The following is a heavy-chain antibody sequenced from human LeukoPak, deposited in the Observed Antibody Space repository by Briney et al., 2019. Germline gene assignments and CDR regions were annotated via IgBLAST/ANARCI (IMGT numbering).Heavy chain of an antibody. CDR2: IYPTGST. CDR1: GYSISSGYY. D-gene: IGHD6-13*01. Sequence: PSETLSLTCTVSGYSISSGYYWGWIRQPPGKGLEWIGNIYPTGSTYYNPSLKSRVTISVDTSNNQFSLKVSSVSAADTAVYYCARAYSSSWYWNWFDPWGQGTLVTVSS. CDR3: ARAYSSSWYWNWFDP. V-gene: IGHV4-38-2*02. J-gene: IGHJ5*02.